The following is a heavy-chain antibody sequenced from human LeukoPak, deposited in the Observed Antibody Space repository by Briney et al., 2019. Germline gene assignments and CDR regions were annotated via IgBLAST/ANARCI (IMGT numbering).Heavy chain of an antibody. Sequence: GGSLRLSCAASGFTFSSYAMSWVRQAPGKGLEWVANIHQDGNEGYYVDSVKGRFTISRDNARNSVYLQMNSLRVEDTAVYYCARAPYYSRIEYYFEFWGQGTLVTVSS. V-gene: IGHV3-7*03. CDR2: IHQDGNEG. CDR1: GFTFSSYA. D-gene: IGHD3-22*01. J-gene: IGHJ4*02. CDR3: ARAPYYSRIEYYFEF.